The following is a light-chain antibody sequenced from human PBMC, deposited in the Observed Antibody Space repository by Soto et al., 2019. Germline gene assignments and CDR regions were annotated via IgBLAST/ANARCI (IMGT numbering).Light chain of an antibody. CDR1: QTVSSN. CDR2: GAS. J-gene: IGKJ1*01. V-gene: IGKV3-15*01. Sequence: EVVMRQSPATLSVSPGEGATLSCRASQTVSSNLAWYHQKPGQAPRLLIYGASTRATGIPARFSGSGSGTEFTLTISSLQSEDFAVYFCQQHDQWPATFGQGTKVDIK. CDR3: QQHDQWPAT.